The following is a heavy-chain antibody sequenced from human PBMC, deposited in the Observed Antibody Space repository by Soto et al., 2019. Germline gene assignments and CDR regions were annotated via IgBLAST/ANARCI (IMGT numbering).Heavy chain of an antibody. V-gene: IGHV3-23*05. CDR3: AKSPSRGMIFGAGS. Sequence: VQLLESGGGLVQPGGSLRLSCAASGFIFRNHVLNWVRQAPGKGLEWVSAIDNSGDGSFYADSVKGRFIISRDNSKDTVFLHMNNLRLEDTAFYYCAKSPSRGMIFGAGSWGQGTLVTVSS. J-gene: IGHJ5*02. CDR2: IDNSGDGS. CDR1: GFIFRNHV. D-gene: IGHD3-3*01.